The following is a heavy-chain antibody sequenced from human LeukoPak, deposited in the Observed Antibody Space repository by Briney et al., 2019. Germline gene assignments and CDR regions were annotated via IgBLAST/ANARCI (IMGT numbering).Heavy chain of an antibody. CDR3: VRRQYGDSLDY. D-gene: IGHD4-17*01. CDR1: GFTFSSYW. Sequence: HSGGSLRLFCAASGFTFSSYWMSWVRQAPGKGLEWVANIKQDGSEKYYVDSVKGRFTISRDNAKNSLYLQMNSLRAEDTAVYYCVRRQYGDSLDYWGQGTLVTVSS. V-gene: IGHV3-7*01. J-gene: IGHJ4*02. CDR2: IKQDGSEK.